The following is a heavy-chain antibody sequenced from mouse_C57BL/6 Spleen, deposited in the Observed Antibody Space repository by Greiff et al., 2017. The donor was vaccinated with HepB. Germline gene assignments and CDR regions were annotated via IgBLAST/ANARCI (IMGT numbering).Heavy chain of an antibody. Sequence: QVQLQQSGPELVKPGASVKLSCKASGYTFTSYDINWVKQRPGQGLEWIGWIYPRDGSTKYNEKFKGKATLTVDTSSSTAYMELHSLTSEDSAVYFCARGPIPHYYGRGYFDVWGTGTTVTVSS. V-gene: IGHV1-85*01. CDR3: ARGPIPHYYGRGYFDV. CDR1: GYTFTSYD. J-gene: IGHJ1*03. D-gene: IGHD1-1*01. CDR2: IYPRDGST.